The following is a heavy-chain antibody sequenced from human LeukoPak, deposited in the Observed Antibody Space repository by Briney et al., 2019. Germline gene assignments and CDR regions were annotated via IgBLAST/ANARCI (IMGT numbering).Heavy chain of an antibody. CDR3: AKGSVGHDY. V-gene: IGHV3-7*03. CDR1: GFTFSSYA. CDR2: IKQDGSEK. Sequence: GRSLRLSCAASGFTFSSYAMHWVRQAPGKGLEWVANIKQDGSEKYYVDSVKGRFTISRDNAKNSLYLQMSSLRAEDTAVYYCAKGSVGHDYWGQGTLVTVSS. J-gene: IGHJ4*02. D-gene: IGHD1-26*01.